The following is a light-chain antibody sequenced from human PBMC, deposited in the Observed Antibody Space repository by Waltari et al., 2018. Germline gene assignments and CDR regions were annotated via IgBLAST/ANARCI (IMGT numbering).Light chain of an antibody. Sequence: DIEMTHSPYHLSPSVGHRVTSTCRASHSISSYLNWYQQKPGKPPKLLIYAASSLQSRVPSRFSGSGSGTDFTLTIISLQPEDFATYYCQQSYSTLALTFGGGTKVEIK. V-gene: IGKV1-39*01. CDR2: AAS. J-gene: IGKJ4*01. CDR1: HSISSY. CDR3: QQSYSTLALT.